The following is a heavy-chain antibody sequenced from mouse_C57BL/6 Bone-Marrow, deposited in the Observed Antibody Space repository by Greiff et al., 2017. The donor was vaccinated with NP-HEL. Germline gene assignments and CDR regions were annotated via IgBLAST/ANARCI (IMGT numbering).Heavy chain of an antibody. CDR3: TRIYYPYAMDY. CDR1: GYTFTSYG. D-gene: IGHD1-1*01. Sequence: VQLQQSGAELARPGASVKLSCKASGYTFTSYGISWVKQRTGQGLEWIGEIYPRSGNTYYNEKFKGKATLTADKSSSTAYMELRSLTSEDSAVYYCTRIYYPYAMDYWGQGTSVTVSS. V-gene: IGHV1-81*01. J-gene: IGHJ4*01. CDR2: IYPRSGNT.